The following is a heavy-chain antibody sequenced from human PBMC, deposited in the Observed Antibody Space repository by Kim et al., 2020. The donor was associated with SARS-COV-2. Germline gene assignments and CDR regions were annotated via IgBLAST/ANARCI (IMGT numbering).Heavy chain of an antibody. V-gene: IGHV3-33*01. CDR3: ARDSDSYGGHAWHFDY. Sequence: GGSLRLSCAASGFTFSSYGMHWVRQAPGKGLEWVAVIWYDGSNKYYADSVKGRFTISRDNSKNTLYLQMNSLRAEDTAVYYCARDSDSYGGHAWHFDYWGQGTLVTVSS. D-gene: IGHD5-12*01. CDR2: IWYDGSNK. CDR1: GFTFSSYG. J-gene: IGHJ4*02.